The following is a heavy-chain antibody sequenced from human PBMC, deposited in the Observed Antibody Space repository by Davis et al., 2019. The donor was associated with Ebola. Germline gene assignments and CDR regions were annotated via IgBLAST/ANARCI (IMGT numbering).Heavy chain of an antibody. CDR1: GSTFSSYT. J-gene: IGHJ3*02. CDR2: IGTRGDPT. Sequence: PGRSLSPSCAASGSTFSSYTMNWVRQAPGKGLEWVSYIGTRGDPTVYADSVKGRFTVSRDHANISLSLLMNSLRDEDTAIYYCVREYLFALDIWGQGTMVTVSS. V-gene: IGHV3-48*02. CDR3: VREYLFALDI. D-gene: IGHD2-2*02.